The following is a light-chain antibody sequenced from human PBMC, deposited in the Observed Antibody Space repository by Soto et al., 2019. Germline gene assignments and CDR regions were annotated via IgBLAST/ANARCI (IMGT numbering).Light chain of an antibody. CDR2: LNSDGSH. CDR1: SWHSSYA. Sequence: QAVVTQSPSASASLGASVKLTCTLSSWHSSYAIAWHQQQPEKGPRYLMKLNSDGSHSKGDGIPDRFSGSSSGAERYLTISSLQSEDEADYYCQTWGTGSHYVFGTGTKLTVL. J-gene: IGLJ1*01. V-gene: IGLV4-69*01. CDR3: QTWGTGSHYV.